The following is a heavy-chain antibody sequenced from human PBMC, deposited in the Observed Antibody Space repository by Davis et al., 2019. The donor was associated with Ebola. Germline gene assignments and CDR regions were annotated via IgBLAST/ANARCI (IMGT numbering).Heavy chain of an antibody. V-gene: IGHV4-30-2*01. CDR3: ARDRGPYNWFDP. CDR1: GGSISSGCYS. Sequence: SETLSLTCTVSGGSISSGCYSWSWLRQTPGKGLEWIGYIFHGGTTDYNPSLKTRVAMSVDRSKNQFSLKLSSVTAADTAVYYCARDRGPYNWFDPWGQGILVTVSS. CDR2: IFHGGTT. J-gene: IGHJ5*02.